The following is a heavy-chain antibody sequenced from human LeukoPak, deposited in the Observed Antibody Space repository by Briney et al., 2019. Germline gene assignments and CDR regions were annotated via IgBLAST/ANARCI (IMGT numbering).Heavy chain of an antibody. D-gene: IGHD6-19*01. J-gene: IGHJ4*02. Sequence: GGSLRLPCAASGFSFTNAWMSWVRQAPGKGLEWVGRIKSRTDGGTADYAAPVKGRFTISRDDSKNTLYLQMNSLKTEDTAVYYCSSGAVAAYFDHWGLGTLVTVSS. CDR2: IKSRTDGGTA. CDR1: GFSFTNAW. V-gene: IGHV3-15*01. CDR3: SSGAVAAYFDH.